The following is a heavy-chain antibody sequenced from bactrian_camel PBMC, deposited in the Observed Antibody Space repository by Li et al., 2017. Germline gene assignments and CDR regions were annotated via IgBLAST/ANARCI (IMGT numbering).Heavy chain of an antibody. D-gene: IGHD2*01. CDR3: AAAYGYCYNVPTKSDFEY. CDR1: GLSFSYNC. Sequence: HVQLVESGGGSVQAGGSLRLSCAASGLSFSYNCMGWLRQAPGRERERVATIDTDGRTSFADSVKGRFTIYKDNAKNTLYLQMNSLKPEDTAMYYCAAAYGYCYNVPTKSDFEYWGQGTQVTVS. J-gene: IGHJ6*01. CDR2: IDTDGRT. V-gene: IGHV3S26*01.